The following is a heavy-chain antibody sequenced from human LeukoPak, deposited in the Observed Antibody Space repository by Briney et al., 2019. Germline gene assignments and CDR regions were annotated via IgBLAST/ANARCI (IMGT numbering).Heavy chain of an antibody. V-gene: IGHV4-4*07. J-gene: IGHJ6*03. CDR3: AREGVSKGAAAGTYYYYYYMDG. CDR1: GGSISSYY. CDR2: IYTSGST. Sequence: SETLSLTCTVSGGSISSYYWSWIRQPAGKGLEWIGRIYTSGSTNYNPSLKSRVTMSVDTSKNQFSLKLSSVTAADTAVYYCAREGVSKGAAAGTYYYYYYMDGWGKGTTVTVSS. D-gene: IGHD6-13*01.